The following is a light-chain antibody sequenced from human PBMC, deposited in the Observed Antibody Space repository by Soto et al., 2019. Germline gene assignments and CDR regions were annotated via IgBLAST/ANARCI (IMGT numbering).Light chain of an antibody. Sequence: EIVLTQSPGTLSLSPGERATLSCRASQSVSSNYLAWYQQKPGQAPRLLIYGASTRATGIPDRFSGSGSGTDFTLTISRLEPEDSAVYYCQQYGSSPTWTFGQGTKGDI. CDR3: QQYGSSPTWT. V-gene: IGKV3-20*01. J-gene: IGKJ1*01. CDR2: GAS. CDR1: QSVSSNY.